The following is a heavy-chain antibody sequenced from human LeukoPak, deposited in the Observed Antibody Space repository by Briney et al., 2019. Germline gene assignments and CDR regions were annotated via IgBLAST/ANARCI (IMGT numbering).Heavy chain of an antibody. CDR1: GFTFSTSA. D-gene: IGHD3-22*01. Sequence: GGSLRLSCVASGFTFSTSAMSWVRQAPGKGLEWVSAISGSGGSTYFADSVKGRFTISRDNSKNTLYLQMNSLRAEDTAVYYCAKYAPYYYDSSGFYWGQGTLVTVSS. CDR3: AKYAPYYYDSSGFY. J-gene: IGHJ4*02. CDR2: ISGSGGST. V-gene: IGHV3-23*01.